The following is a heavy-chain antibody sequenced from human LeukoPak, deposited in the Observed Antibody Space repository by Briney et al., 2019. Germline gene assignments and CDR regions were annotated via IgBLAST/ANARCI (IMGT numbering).Heavy chain of an antibody. J-gene: IGHJ5*02. CDR2: LYWGDDK. V-gene: IGHV2-5*02. CDR3: AHRRALLWFGELSLRVGDWFDP. Sequence: SGPTLVKPTQTLTLTCTFSGFSLSTSGVGVGWIRQPPGKALEWLALLYWGDDKLYSPSPKSRLTITKGTSKNQVVITMTNMDPVDTATYYCAHRRALLWFGELSLRVGDWFDPWGQGTLVTVSS. CDR1: GFSLSTSGVG. D-gene: IGHD3-10*01.